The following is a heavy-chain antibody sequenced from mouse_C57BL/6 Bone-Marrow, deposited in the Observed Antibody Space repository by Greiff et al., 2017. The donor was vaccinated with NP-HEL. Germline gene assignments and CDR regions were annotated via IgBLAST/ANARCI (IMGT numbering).Heavy chain of an antibody. V-gene: IGHV1-5*01. CDR1: GYTFTSYW. J-gene: IGHJ3*01. CDR3: TRSYDSWFSY. CDR2: IYPGNSDT. D-gene: IGHD2-4*01. Sequence: VQLQQSGTVLARPGASVKMSCKTSGYTFTSYWMHWVKQRPGQGLEWIGAIYPGNSDTSYNQKFKGKAKLTAATSASTAYMELSSLTNEVSAVYYCTRSYDSWFSYWGQGTLVTVSA.